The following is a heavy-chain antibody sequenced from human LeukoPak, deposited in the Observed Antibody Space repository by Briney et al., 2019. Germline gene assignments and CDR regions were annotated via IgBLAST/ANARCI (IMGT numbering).Heavy chain of an antibody. CDR1: GFTFTTYA. Sequence: GGSLRLSCAASGFTFTTYAMSWVRQAPGKGLEWVSAVSSSGISTYYADSVKGRFTISRDNSKTTLYLQINSLSAEDTAVYYCARACGGGSCYLAAFDLWGQGTVVTVSS. CDR2: VSSSGIST. J-gene: IGHJ3*01. CDR3: ARACGGGSCYLAAFDL. D-gene: IGHD2-15*01. V-gene: IGHV3-23*01.